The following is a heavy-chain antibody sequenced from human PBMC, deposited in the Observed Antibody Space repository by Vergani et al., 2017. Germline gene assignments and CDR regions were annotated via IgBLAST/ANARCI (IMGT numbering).Heavy chain of an antibody. J-gene: IGHJ4*02. V-gene: IGHV1-2*02. CDR3: ARGIYRTYYDSSGYAG. Sequence: QVQLVQSGAEVKKPGASVKVSCKASGYTFTSYGISWVRQAPGQGLEWMGWINPNSGGTNYAQKFQGRVTMTRDTSIRTAYMELSRLRSDDTAVYYCARGIYRTYYDSSGYAGWGQGTLVSVSA. CDR2: INPNSGGT. D-gene: IGHD3-22*01. CDR1: GYTFTSYG.